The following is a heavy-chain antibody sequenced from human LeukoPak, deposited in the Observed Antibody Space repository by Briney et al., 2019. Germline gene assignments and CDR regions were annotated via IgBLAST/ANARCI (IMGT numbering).Heavy chain of an antibody. CDR2: ISGNGGST. J-gene: IGHJ4*02. D-gene: IGHD5-12*01. V-gene: IGHV3-23*01. CDR3: AKQSWNYHDY. CDR1: GFTFSSYT. Sequence: GGSLRLSCAASGFTFSSYTMSCVRQAPGKGLEWVSAISGNGGSTYYSDSVKGRFTISRDKSKNTLYLQMNSLRAEDTAVYYCAKQSWNYHDYWGQGTLVTVSS.